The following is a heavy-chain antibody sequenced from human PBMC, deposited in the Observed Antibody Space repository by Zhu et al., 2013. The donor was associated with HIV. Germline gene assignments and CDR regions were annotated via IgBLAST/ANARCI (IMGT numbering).Heavy chain of an antibody. D-gene: IGHD5-18*01. CDR3: ARGRDRGYHYGPAMDV. Sequence: QVQLVQSGAEVKKPGSSVKVSCKASGGTFSSYAISWVRQAPGQGLEWMGGIIPIFGTANYAQKFQGRVAITADESTTTAYMELRSLRSEDTAVYYCARGRDRGYHYGPAMDVWGQGTTVTVSS. CDR2: IIPIFGTA. V-gene: IGHV1-69*01. J-gene: IGHJ6*02. CDR1: GGTFSSYA.